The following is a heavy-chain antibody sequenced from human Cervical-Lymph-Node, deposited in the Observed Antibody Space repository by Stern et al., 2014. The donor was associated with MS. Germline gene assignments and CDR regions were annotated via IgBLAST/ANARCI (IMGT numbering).Heavy chain of an antibody. Sequence: VQLVESGAEVKKPGASVKVSCKVSGYTLTELSMHWVRQAPGKGLEWMGGFDPEDGEKIYAQKFQGRGTMTEDTSTDTAYMELSSLRSEDTAVYYCATDRDDFRSGYSAPTKGYGLDVWGQGTTVTVTS. V-gene: IGHV1-24*01. J-gene: IGHJ6*02. CDR2: FDPEDGEK. D-gene: IGHD3-3*01. CDR3: ATDRDDFRSGYSAPTKGYGLDV. CDR1: GYTLTELS.